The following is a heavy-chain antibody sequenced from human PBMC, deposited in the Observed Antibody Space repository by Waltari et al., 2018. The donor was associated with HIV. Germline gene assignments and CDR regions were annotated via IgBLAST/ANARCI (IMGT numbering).Heavy chain of an antibody. D-gene: IGHD4-17*01. CDR2: IRGNPNIYST. V-gene: IGHV3-73*01. CDR1: GFSFSGYA. Sequence: EVQLVESGGGLFQPGGSLKLSCAASGFSFSGYAMHWVRQASGKGLGWVCRIRGNPNIYSTVYAEPLKGRFTISRDDSTNTAYLQMNSLKTEDTAVYYCTKSVGDSTRGWFDPWGQGPLVTVSS. J-gene: IGHJ5*02. CDR3: TKSVGDSTRGWFDP.